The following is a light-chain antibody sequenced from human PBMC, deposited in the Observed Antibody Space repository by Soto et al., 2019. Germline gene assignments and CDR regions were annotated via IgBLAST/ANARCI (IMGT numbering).Light chain of an antibody. V-gene: IGLV2-14*01. Sequence: QSALTQPASVXXXXXXXXXXXCTGTSSDIGGYNYVSWYQQHPGKAPKLMVYEVSNRPSGVSNRFSGSKSGNTASLTISGLQAEDEADYYCNSYTSSSTLYVFGTGTKLTVL. J-gene: IGLJ1*01. CDR3: NSYTSSSTLYV. CDR1: SSDIGGYNY. CDR2: EVS.